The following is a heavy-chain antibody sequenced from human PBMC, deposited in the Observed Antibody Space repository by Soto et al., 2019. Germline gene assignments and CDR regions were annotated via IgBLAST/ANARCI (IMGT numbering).Heavy chain of an antibody. V-gene: IGHV3-30-3*01. CDR3: ATIAVEDYYYGMDV. Sequence: SLRLSCAASGFTFSSYAMHWVRQAPGKGLEWVAVISYDGSNKYYADSVKGRFTISRDNSKNTLYLQMNSLRAEDTAVYYCATIAVEDYYYGMDVWGQGTTVTVSS. CDR2: ISYDGSNK. J-gene: IGHJ6*02. CDR1: GFTFSSYA. D-gene: IGHD6-19*01.